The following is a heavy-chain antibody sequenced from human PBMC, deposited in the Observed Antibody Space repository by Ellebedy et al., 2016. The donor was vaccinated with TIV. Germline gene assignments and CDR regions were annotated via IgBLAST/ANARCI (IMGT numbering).Heavy chain of an antibody. V-gene: IGHV3-30*03. CDR2: ISKQGSAQ. J-gene: IGHJ3*01. Sequence: GESLKISCAASGFTFNSYGMHWVRQAPGKGLEWVTVISKQGSAQFYADSVKGRFTISRDTSKNTLYLQMDSLRAEDTALYYCARERITMPIFGGWAYDLWGQGTMVTVSP. CDR3: ARERITMPIFGGWAYDL. CDR1: GFTFNSYG. D-gene: IGHD3-10*01.